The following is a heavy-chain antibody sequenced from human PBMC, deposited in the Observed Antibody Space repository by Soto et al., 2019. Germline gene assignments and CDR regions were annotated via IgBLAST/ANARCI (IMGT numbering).Heavy chain of an antibody. CDR3: ARGGSSGWDGREDFDY. CDR2: IIPILGIA. J-gene: IGHJ4*02. Sequence: QVQLVQSGAEVKKPGSSVKVSCTASGGTFSSYTISWVRQAPGQGLEWMGRIIPILGIANYAQKFQGRVTITADKSTSTAYMELSSLSSEDMAVYYCARGGSSGWDGREDFDYWGQGTLVTVSS. V-gene: IGHV1-69*02. CDR1: GGTFSSYT. D-gene: IGHD6-19*01.